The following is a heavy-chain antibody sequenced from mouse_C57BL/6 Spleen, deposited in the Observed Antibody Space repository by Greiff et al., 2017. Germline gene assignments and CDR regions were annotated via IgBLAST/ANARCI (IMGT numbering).Heavy chain of an antibody. CDR2: IDPETGGT. J-gene: IGHJ3*01. D-gene: IGHD2-5*01. CDR3: TRAYYSNSWFAY. CDR1: GYTFTDYE. V-gene: IGHV1-15*01. Sequence: QVQLQQSGAELVRPGASVTLSCKASGYTFTDYEMHWVKQTPVHGLEWIGAIDPETGGTAYNQKFKGKAILTADKSSSTAYMEHRSLTSEDSAVYCCTRAYYSNSWFAYWGQGTLVTVSA.